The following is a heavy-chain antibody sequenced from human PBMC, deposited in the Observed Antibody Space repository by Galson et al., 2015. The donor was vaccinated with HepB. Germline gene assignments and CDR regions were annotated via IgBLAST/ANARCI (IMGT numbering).Heavy chain of an antibody. CDR1: GFTFSSYA. V-gene: IGHV3-30*04. D-gene: IGHD1-26*01. CDR2: ISYDGSNK. J-gene: IGHJ4*02. Sequence: LRLSCAASGFTFSSYAMHWVRQAPGKGLEWVAVISYDGSNKYYADSVKGRFTISRDNSKNTLYLQMNSLRAEDTAVYYCAGGYWELNYWGQGTLVTVSS. CDR3: AGGYWELNY.